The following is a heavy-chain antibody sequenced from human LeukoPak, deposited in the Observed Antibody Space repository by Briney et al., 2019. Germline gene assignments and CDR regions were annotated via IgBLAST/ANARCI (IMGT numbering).Heavy chain of an antibody. J-gene: IGHJ5*02. CDR1: GGSISTYY. CDR2: INYSGNT. CDR3: ASCLDGFDP. V-gene: IGHV4-59*08. Sequence: SETLSLTCTVSGGSISTYYWSWIRQPPGKGLEWIGYINYSGNTNYNPSLKSRVTISVDTSKNQFSLKLSSVTAADTAVYYCASCLDGFDPWGQGTLVTVSS. D-gene: IGHD3-16*01.